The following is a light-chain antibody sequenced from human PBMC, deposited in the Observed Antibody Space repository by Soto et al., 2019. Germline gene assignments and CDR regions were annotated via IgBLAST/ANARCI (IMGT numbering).Light chain of an antibody. CDR1: SSDFGSYKF. Sequence: QSVLTQPASVSGSPGQSVTISCTGTSSDFGSYKFVSWYQHHPGTVPKVIIYETSKRPSGVSDRFSGSKSGNTASLTISGLQAEDEADYYCFPFTSTNTRVFGSGTKVTVL. CDR3: FPFTSTNTRV. V-gene: IGLV2-23*01. CDR2: ETS. J-gene: IGLJ1*01.